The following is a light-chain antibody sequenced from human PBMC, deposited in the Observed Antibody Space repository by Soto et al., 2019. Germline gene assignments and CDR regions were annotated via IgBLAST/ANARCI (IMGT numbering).Light chain of an antibody. J-gene: IGLJ2*01. CDR2: DVS. V-gene: IGLV2-14*01. CDR3: SSYTSSSTLV. Sequence: QSALTQPASVSGSPGQSITISCTGTSSDVGGYNYVSWYQQHPGKAPKLMIYDVSNRPSGVSNRFSGSKSGNTASLTISGLLDDEEADYYCSSYTSSSTLVFGGGTKLTVL. CDR1: SSDVGGYNY.